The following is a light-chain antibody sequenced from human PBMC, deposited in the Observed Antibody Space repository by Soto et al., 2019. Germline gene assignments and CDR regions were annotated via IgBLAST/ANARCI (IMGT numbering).Light chain of an antibody. CDR2: EVT. CDR3: SSYTSSSTYV. V-gene: IGLV2-14*01. CDR1: SSDVGGYNY. Sequence: QSALTQPASVSGSPGQSITISCTGTSSDVGGYNYVSWYQQHPGKAPKLMIFEVTNGRSGVSNRSSGSKSGNTASLTISGLQAEDEADYYCSSYTSSSTYVFGTGTKLTVL. J-gene: IGLJ1*01.